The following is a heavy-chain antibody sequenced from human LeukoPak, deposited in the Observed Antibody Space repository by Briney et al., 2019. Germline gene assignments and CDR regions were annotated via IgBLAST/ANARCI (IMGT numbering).Heavy chain of an antibody. CDR1: GYTFTGYY. Sequence: ASVKVSCKASGYTFTGYYIHWVRQAPGQGLEWMGWINPNSGGTNYAQKFQGRVTMTRDTSISTAYMELNRLTSDDTTVYYCATAQDGGRSTSCFDYWGQGTLVTVSS. CDR3: ATAQDGGRSTSCFDY. V-gene: IGHV1-2*02. CDR2: INPNSGGT. J-gene: IGHJ4*02. D-gene: IGHD2-2*01.